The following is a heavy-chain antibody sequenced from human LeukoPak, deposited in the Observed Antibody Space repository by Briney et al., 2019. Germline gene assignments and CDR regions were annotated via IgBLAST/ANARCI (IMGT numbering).Heavy chain of an antibody. D-gene: IGHD3-16*01. Sequence: GGSLRLSCAASGFTFSSYSMNWVRQSPGKGLEGVSSISSSSSYIYYADSVKGRFTISRDTANNPLYLQMNSLRAEDTAVYYCARDLTIPIGDWGQGTLVTVSS. V-gene: IGHV3-21*01. CDR1: GFTFSSYS. J-gene: IGHJ4*02. CDR3: ARDLTIPIGD. CDR2: ISSSSSYI.